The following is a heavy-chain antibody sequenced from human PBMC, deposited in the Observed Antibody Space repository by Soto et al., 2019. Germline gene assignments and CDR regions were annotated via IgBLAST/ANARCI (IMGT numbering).Heavy chain of an antibody. Sequence: GVPLRLSCAASEFTCSNYGMHWIRKAQGKGLEWVAVISYDGSTKYYADSVKGRFTISRDNSKNTLYLQMNSLRAEDTAVYSCAKGDSPMIVLVDLDYWGQGTLVTVSS. J-gene: IGHJ4*02. CDR1: EFTCSNYG. CDR2: ISYDGSTK. V-gene: IGHV3-30*18. D-gene: IGHD3-22*01. CDR3: AKGDSPMIVLVDLDY.